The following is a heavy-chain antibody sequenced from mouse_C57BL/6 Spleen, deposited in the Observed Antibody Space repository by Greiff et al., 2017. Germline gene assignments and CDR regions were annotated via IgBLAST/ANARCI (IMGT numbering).Heavy chain of an antibody. Sequence: QVHVKQSGAELVRPGSSVKLSCKASGYTFTSYWMDWVKQRPGQGLEWIGNIYPSDSETHYNQKFKDKATLTVDKSSSTAYMQISSLTSEDSAVYYCARSYYGSSYAMDYWGQGTSVTVSS. CDR3: ARSYYGSSYAMDY. J-gene: IGHJ4*01. CDR1: GYTFTSYW. V-gene: IGHV1-61*01. CDR2: IYPSDSET. D-gene: IGHD1-1*01.